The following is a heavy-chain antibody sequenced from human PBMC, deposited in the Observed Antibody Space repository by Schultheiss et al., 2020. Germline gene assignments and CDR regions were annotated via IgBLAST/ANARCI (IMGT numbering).Heavy chain of an antibody. CDR3: ARHAQLADDAFDI. Sequence: SETLSLTCTVSGGSISSGGYYWSWIRQPPGKGLEWIGYIYYSGSTNYNPSLKSRVTISVDTSKNQFSLKLSSVTAADTAVYYCARHAQLADDAFDIWGQGTMVTVSS. J-gene: IGHJ3*02. CDR1: GGSISSGGYY. V-gene: IGHV4-61*08. D-gene: IGHD6-13*01. CDR2: IYYSGST.